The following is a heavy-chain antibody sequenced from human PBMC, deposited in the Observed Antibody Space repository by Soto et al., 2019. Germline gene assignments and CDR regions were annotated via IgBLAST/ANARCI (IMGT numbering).Heavy chain of an antibody. CDR2: IHYSGST. CDR1: GGSISSTNYF. J-gene: IGHJ4*02. V-gene: IGHV4-39*01. CDR3: ARQRDYYDTSGDSYFDY. Sequence: QLQLLESGPRLVKPSETLSLTCTVSGGSISSTNYFWGWIRQPPGKGLEWIGSIHYSGSTYYNLTLKSRLTITRDTSQNHSSLNMTALTAADTAVYYCARQRDYYDTSGDSYFDYWGQGTLVTVSS. D-gene: IGHD3-22*01.